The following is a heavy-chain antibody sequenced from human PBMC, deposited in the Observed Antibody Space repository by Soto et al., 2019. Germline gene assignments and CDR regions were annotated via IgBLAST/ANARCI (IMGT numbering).Heavy chain of an antibody. D-gene: IGHD2-2*01. CDR3: ARSPIKPVAIVNWFDP. Sequence: SETLSLTCTVSSGSISNYYWSWIRQPAGEGLEWIGSISTSGSTIYNPSLQSRVTMSVDTSKNEFSLKLTSVTAADTAVYYCARSPIKPVAIVNWFDPWGQGILVTVS. CDR2: ISTSGST. CDR1: SGSISNYY. V-gene: IGHV4-4*07. J-gene: IGHJ5*02.